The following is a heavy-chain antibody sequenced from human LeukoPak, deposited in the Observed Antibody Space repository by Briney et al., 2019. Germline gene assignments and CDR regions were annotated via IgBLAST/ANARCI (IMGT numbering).Heavy chain of an antibody. CDR1: GFTFSSSA. CDR2: ISNNGGYT. J-gene: IGHJ4*02. V-gene: IGHV3-23*01. CDR3: AKDGSGNYGDY. Sequence: PGGSLRLSCAASGFTFSSSAMSWVRQAPGKGLEWVSAISNNGGYTYYADSVQGRFTISRDNSKNTLYLQMNSLRAEDTAVYYCAKDGSGNYGDYWGQGTLVTVSS.